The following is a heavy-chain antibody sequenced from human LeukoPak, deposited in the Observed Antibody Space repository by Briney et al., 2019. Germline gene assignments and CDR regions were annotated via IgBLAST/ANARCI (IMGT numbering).Heavy chain of an antibody. CDR1: GYTFTGYY. D-gene: IGHD6-19*01. J-gene: IGHJ3*02. CDR2: INPNSGGT. CDR3: ARALRWDSSSAFDI. Sequence: ASVNLSCKASGYTFTGYYMHRGRQAPGQGLEWMGWINPNSGGTNYAQKFRGRVTMTRDTSITTAYMELSSLRSDDTAVYYCARALRWDSSSAFDIWGQGTMVTVSS. V-gene: IGHV1-2*02.